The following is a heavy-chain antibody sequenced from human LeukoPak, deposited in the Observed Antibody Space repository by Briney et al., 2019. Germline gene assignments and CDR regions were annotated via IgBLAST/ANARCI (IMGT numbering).Heavy chain of an antibody. J-gene: IGHJ4*02. CDR3: ARRVGYCSSTSCYPPNYFDY. D-gene: IGHD2-2*01. V-gene: IGHV1-18*01. CDR1: GYTFTNYA. CDR2: ISAYNGNT. Sequence: ASVKVSCKASGYTFTNYAINWVRQAPGQGLERMGWISAYNGNTNSAQKFQGRVTITADESTSTAYMELSSLRSEDTAVYYCARRVGYCSSTSCYPPNYFDYWGQGTLVTVSS.